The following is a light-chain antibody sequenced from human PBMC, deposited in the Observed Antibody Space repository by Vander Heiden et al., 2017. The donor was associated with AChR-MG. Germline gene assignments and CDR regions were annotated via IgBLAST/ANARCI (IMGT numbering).Light chain of an antibody. CDR2: SNN. J-gene: IGLJ3*02. V-gene: IGLV1-44*01. CDR1: ISNIGSNI. Sequence: QSVLTQPPSASGTPGLRVTLSCFGSISNIGSNIVNWYQQLPGTAPKLVLHSNNQRPSGVPDRISGSKSGTSASLVISGLQSEDEGDYYCAAWDDSLNGGVFGGGTKLTVL. CDR3: AAWDDSLNGGV.